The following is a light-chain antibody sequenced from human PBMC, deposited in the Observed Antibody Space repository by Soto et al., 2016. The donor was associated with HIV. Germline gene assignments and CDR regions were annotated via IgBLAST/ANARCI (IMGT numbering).Light chain of an antibody. J-gene: IGLJ2*01. CDR2: KDI. V-gene: IGLV3-25*03. CDR3: QSADNSGAI. CDR1: ALPDQY. Sequence: SYELTQPPSVSVSPGQTARITCSGDALPDQYAFWYQQKPGKAPVQVIYKDIKRPSGIPERFSGSRSGTTVTLTISGVQAEDEGDYYCQSADNSGAIFGGGTKLSVL.